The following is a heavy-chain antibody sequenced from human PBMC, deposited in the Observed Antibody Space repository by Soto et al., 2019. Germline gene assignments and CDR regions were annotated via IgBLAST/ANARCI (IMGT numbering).Heavy chain of an antibody. Sequence: QVQLQESGPGLVKPSQTLSLTCTVSGGSISSGDYYWNWIRQRPGKGLEWIGNIYKKGNSYYNPSVKSRVTMSLDTSKNQCSLELSSVTAADTGVYVCAGGRGFRFGIVVCYFDYWGQGTLVTVSS. J-gene: IGHJ4*02. CDR1: GGSISSGDYY. CDR3: AGGRGFRFGIVVCYFDY. CDR2: IYKKGNS. V-gene: IGHV4-31*03. D-gene: IGHD5-18*01.